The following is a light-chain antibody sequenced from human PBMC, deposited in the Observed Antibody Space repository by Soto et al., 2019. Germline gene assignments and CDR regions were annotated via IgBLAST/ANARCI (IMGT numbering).Light chain of an antibody. Sequence: DLPMTQSRSPLSATAAYIFTIPCGASQGIKNDLGWYQQKPGKAPKLLIYDASSLQSGVPSRFTGSGSGTEFTLTISSLQPDDFATYYCQQYNSYSRTFGQGTKVDI. CDR2: DAS. CDR1: QGIKND. CDR3: QQYNSYSRT. J-gene: IGKJ1*01. V-gene: IGKV1-17*01.